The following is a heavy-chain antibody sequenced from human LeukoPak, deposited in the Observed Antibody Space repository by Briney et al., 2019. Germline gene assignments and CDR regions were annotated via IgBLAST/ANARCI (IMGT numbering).Heavy chain of an antibody. CDR2: IHSVGIST. V-gene: IGHV3-74*01. CDR3: ARDIELST. J-gene: IGHJ3*01. Sequence: GGPLRLSCAASGFSFSSTWMHWVRQAPGKGLVWVSHIHSVGISTTYADSVKGRFTISRDNAKDTLYLQMNSLRAEDTAIYYCARDIELSTWGLGTTVTVSS. CDR1: GFSFSSTW. D-gene: IGHD3-16*02.